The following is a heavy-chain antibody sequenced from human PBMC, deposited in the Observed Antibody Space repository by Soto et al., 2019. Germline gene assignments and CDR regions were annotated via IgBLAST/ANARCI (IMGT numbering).Heavy chain of an antibody. Sequence: EVQLVESGGGLVQPGGSLRLSCAASGITFSNSWMSWVRQAPGRGLEWVANIKQDGSEKHYVDSVKGRFTISRENTKNSLYLQMNSLRAEDTALYYCARDRVPSSVLNCFFDTWGQGALVTVSS. CDR1: GITFSNSW. CDR3: ARDRVPSSVLNCFFDT. V-gene: IGHV3-7*01. J-gene: IGHJ4*02. CDR2: IKQDGSEK. D-gene: IGHD6-19*01.